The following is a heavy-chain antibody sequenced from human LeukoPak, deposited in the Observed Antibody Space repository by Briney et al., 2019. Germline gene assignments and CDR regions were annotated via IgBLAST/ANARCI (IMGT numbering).Heavy chain of an antibody. V-gene: IGHV4-59*01. D-gene: IGHD3-10*01. CDR3: ARGKNYYGSGSYSAFDI. J-gene: IGHJ3*02. CDR2: IYYSGST. Sequence: PSETLSLTCTVSGGSISSYYWSWTRQPPGKGLEWIGYIYYSGSTNYNPSLKSRVTISVDTSKNQFSLKLSSVTAADTAVYYCARGKNYYGSGSYSAFDIWGQGTMVTVSS. CDR1: GGSISSYY.